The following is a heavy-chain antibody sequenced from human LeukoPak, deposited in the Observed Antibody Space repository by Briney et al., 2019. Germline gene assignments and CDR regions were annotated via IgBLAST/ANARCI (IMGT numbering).Heavy chain of an antibody. CDR1: GGSISSSDW. V-gene: IGHV4-4*02. Sequence: SETLSLTCAVSGGSISSSDWWSWVRQPPGKGLEWIGEIYHSGSTNYNPSLKSRVTISVDTSKNQFSLKLSSVTAADTAVYYCARSRKWQGWYFDYWGQGTLVTVSS. D-gene: IGHD5-12*01. J-gene: IGHJ4*02. CDR3: ARSRKWQGWYFDY. CDR2: IYHSGST.